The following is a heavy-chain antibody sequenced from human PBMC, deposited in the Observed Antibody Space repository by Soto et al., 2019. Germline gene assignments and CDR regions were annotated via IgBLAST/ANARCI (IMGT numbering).Heavy chain of an antibody. Sequence: QVQLQESGPGLVKPSETLSLTCTVSSGSISTYYWSWIRQPPGKGLEWIGYIYYSGSTNYNPSLKRRVTISLDTSKNQFSLNLSSVTAADTAVYYCARELQGGARKAFDIWGQGTMVTVSS. V-gene: IGHV4-59*01. J-gene: IGHJ3*02. CDR3: ARELQGGARKAFDI. CDR2: IYYSGST. D-gene: IGHD3-16*01. CDR1: SGSISTYY.